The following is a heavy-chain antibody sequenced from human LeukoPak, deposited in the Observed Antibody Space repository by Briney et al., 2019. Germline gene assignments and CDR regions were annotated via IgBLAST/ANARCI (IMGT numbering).Heavy chain of an antibody. V-gene: IGHV4-39*01. CDR3: ARHCSGGTCYSDFDY. J-gene: IGHJ4*02. Sequence: SETLSLTCTVSGGSISSSGYYWGWLRQPPGKGLEWIGSIFYTGSTYYNPSLRSRVTISVDTSKNQFSLKLNSVTAADTAVYDCARHCSGGTCYSDFDYWGQGTLVTVSS. CDR2: IFYTGST. D-gene: IGHD2-15*01. CDR1: GGSISSSGYY.